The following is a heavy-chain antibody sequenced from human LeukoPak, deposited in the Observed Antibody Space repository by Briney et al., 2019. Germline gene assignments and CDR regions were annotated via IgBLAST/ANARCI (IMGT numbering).Heavy chain of an antibody. CDR2: ISSSSSYI. D-gene: IGHD3-22*01. J-gene: IGHJ3*02. V-gene: IGHV3-21*01. Sequence: GGSLRLSCAASGFTFSSYSMNWVRQAPGKGLEWVSSISSSSSYIYYADSVKGRFTISRDNAKNSLYLQMNSLRAEDTAVYYCARCKPTYYDSNGYPAFDIWGQGTMVTVSS. CDR3: ARCKPTYYDSNGYPAFDI. CDR1: GFTFSSYS.